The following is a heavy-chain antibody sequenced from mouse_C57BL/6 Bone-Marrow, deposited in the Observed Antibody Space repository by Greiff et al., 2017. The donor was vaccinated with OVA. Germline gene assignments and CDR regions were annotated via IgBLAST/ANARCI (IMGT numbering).Heavy chain of an antibody. D-gene: IGHD2-4*01. J-gene: IGHJ3*01. Sequence: EVMLVESGGGLVQPGGSLSLSCAASGFTFTDYYMSWVRQRPGKALEWLGFIKNKANGYTTEYSASVKGRFTIARENSQTIHYHQMNALRAEDSATSYCAGYEGLGRFGYWGQGTLVTVSA. CDR3: AGYEGLGRFGY. CDR2: IKNKANGYTT. CDR1: GFTFTDYY. V-gene: IGHV7-3*01.